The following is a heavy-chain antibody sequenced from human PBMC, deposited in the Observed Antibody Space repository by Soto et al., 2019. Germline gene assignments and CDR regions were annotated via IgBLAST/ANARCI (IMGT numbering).Heavy chain of an antibody. D-gene: IGHD1-1*01. J-gene: IGHJ3*01. V-gene: IGHV3-53*01. CDR2: LYDVDGS. Sequence: DVQLVESGGGLIQPGESLRLSCAAFGLTISGKKYVAWGRQPPGKGLEWVSALYDVDGSFYADSVTGRFTTSSDSSKTTVYLHMNDLRPDDTVVYYCATWHEREHAFDVWGQGTTVTISS. CDR3: ATWHEREHAFDV. CDR1: GLTISGKKY.